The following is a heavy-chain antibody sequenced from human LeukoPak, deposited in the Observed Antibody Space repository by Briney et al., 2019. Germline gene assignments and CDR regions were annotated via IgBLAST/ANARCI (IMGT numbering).Heavy chain of an antibody. V-gene: IGHV1-24*01. CDR1: GYTLTELS. CDR2: FDREDGET. CDR3: ASFYGSGSYSYYGMDV. J-gene: IGHJ6*04. D-gene: IGHD3-10*01. Sequence: ASVKVSCKVSGYTLTELSMHWGRQAPGKGLEWMGGFDREDGETIYAQKFQGRVTMTEDTSTDTAYMELSSLRSEDTAVYYCASFYGSGSYSYYGMDVWGKGTTVTVSS.